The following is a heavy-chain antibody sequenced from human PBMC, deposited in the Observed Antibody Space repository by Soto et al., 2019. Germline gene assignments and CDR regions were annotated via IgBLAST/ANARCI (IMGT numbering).Heavy chain of an antibody. CDR1: GYTFNDYW. CDR3: ARDRGSGFDGQDAWGMDF. D-gene: IGHD3-22*01. V-gene: IGHV3-7*03. CDR2: IKGDESDK. Sequence: EVHLVESGGGVVQPGGSLRLSCAASGYTFNDYWMAWVRQTPGKGLEWVADIKGDESDKYYEDSVRGRFTITRDNAKMSLHLHMHSLGDGDAAVYYCARDRGSGFDGQDAWGMDFWGQGTTVTVSS. J-gene: IGHJ6*02.